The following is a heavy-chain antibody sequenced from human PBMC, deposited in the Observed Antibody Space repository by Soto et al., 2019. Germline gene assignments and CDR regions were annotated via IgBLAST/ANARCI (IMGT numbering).Heavy chain of an antibody. CDR1: GGTFNTYA. J-gene: IGHJ5*02. V-gene: IGHV1-2*02. CDR2: IIPNSGGT. Sequence: QVQLVQSGAEVKKPGSSVKVSCKASGGTFNTYAISWVRQAPGQGREWMGGIIPNSGGTNYAQKFQGRVTMTRDTSISTAYMELSRLRSDDTAVYYCARVPRLPAAGFDPWGQGTLVTVSS. CDR3: ARVPRLPAAGFDP.